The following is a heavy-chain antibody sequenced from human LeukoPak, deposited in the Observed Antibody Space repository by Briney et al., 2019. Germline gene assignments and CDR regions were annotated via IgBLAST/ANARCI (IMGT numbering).Heavy chain of an antibody. D-gene: IGHD3/OR15-3a*01. V-gene: IGHV4-39*01. J-gene: IGHJ4*02. Sequence: SETLSLTCTVSGGSISSSSYYWGWIRQPPGKGLEWIGGIYYSRSTYYNPSLKSRVTISVDTSKNQFSLKLSSVTAADAAVYYCARHFRTRSLGPRIDYWGQGTLVTVSS. CDR3: ARHFRTRSLGPRIDY. CDR1: GGSISSSSYY. CDR2: IYYSRST.